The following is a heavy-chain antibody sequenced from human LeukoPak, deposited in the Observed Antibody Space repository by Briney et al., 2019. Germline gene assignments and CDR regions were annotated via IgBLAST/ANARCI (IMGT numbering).Heavy chain of an antibody. CDR1: GGSFSDYY. D-gene: IGHD3-16*01. Sequence: SETLSLTCAVYGGSFSDYYWSWIRQAPGKGLEWIGEIIRRGGSNYIPSLKGRATMSIDTSNNQFSLKLRSATAADTAVYFCARGIRPGYYFDYWGQGTLVTVSS. J-gene: IGHJ4*02. V-gene: IGHV4-34*01. CDR2: IIRRGGS. CDR3: ARGIRPGYYFDY.